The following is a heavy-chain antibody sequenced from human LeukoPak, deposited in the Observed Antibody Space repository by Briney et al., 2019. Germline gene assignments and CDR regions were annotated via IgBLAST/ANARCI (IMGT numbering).Heavy chain of an antibody. CDR2: ISGSGGNT. D-gene: IGHD3-16*02. CDR1: GFTFSSYA. Sequence: PGGSLRLSCAASGFTFSSYAMSWVRQAPGKGLEWVSAISGSGGNTYYADSVKGRFTISRDNSKNTLYLQMNSLRAEDTAVYYCAKGDYVWGSYRPFDYWGQGTLVTVSS. CDR3: AKGDYVWGSYRPFDY. J-gene: IGHJ4*02. V-gene: IGHV3-23*01.